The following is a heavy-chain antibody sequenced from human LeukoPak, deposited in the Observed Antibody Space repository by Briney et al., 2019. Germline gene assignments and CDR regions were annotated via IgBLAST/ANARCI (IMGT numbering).Heavy chain of an antibody. V-gene: IGHV4-59*01. CDR2: IHYTGTT. CDR1: GDSINNYY. J-gene: IGHJ4*02. CDR3: ARSHGLY. D-gene: IGHD3/OR15-3a*01. Sequence: SETLSLTCTVPGDSINNYYWTWIRQPPGKGLEWIGYIHYTGTTSYNPSLESRVTISLDTSKNKFSLQVNSITAADTAVYYCARSHGLYWGQGTLVTVSS.